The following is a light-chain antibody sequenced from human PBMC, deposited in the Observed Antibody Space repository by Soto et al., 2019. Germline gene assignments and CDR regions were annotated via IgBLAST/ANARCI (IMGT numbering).Light chain of an antibody. CDR1: QSVSNRY. V-gene: IGKV3-20*01. Sequence: EIVLTQSPGTLSLSPEEGATLSCRASQSVSNRYLAWYQKKPGQAPRLLIYGASSRATGIPNRFSGSGSGADFTLTISRLEPEDFAVYYCQQYDNSPITFGQGTRLDIK. J-gene: IGKJ5*01. CDR2: GAS. CDR3: QQYDNSPIT.